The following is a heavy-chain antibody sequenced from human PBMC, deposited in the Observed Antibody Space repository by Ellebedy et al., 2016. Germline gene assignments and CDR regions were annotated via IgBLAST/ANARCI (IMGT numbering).Heavy chain of an antibody. V-gene: IGHV4-59*08. Sequence: SETLSLTXTVSGGSISSYYWSWIRQPPGKGLEWIGYIYYSGSTNYNPSLKSRVTISVDMSKNQFSLKLSSVTAADTAVYYCARKEWELLRGYNWFDPWGQGTLVTVSS. J-gene: IGHJ5*02. CDR1: GGSISSYY. CDR2: IYYSGST. D-gene: IGHD1-26*01. CDR3: ARKEWELLRGYNWFDP.